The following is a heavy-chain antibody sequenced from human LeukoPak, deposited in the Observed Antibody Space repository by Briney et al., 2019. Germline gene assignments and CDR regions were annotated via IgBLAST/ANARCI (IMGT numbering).Heavy chain of an antibody. Sequence: GGPLRLPCAASGFTFTTYWMTWVRQAPGKGLEWVANINSDGSEKYYVDSVKGRFTISRDNAKTSLYLQMNSLRVEDTAVYYCARGGMIVVTYWGQGTLVTVSS. J-gene: IGHJ4*02. D-gene: IGHD2-21*01. CDR2: INSDGSEK. V-gene: IGHV3-7*01. CDR3: ARGGMIVVTY. CDR1: GFTFTTYW.